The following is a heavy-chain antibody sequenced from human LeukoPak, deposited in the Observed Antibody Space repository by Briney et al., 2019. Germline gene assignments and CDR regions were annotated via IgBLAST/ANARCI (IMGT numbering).Heavy chain of an antibody. CDR2: IKQDGSEK. CDR3: ARVDHLYYYMDV. CDR1: GFTFSSYG. J-gene: IGHJ6*03. V-gene: IGHV3-7*01. D-gene: IGHD1-14*01. Sequence: GGSLRLSCAASGFTFSSYGMSWIRQAPGKGLEWVANIKQDGSEKYYVDSVKGRFTISRDNAKNSLCLQMNSLRAEDTAVYYCARVDHLYYYMDVWGKGTTVTVSS.